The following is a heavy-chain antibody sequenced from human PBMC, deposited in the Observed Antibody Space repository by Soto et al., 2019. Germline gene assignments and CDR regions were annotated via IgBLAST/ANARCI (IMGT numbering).Heavy chain of an antibody. Sequence: SETLSLTCTVSGGSSSSYYWSWIRQPPGKGLEWIGYIYYSGSTSYNPSLKSRVTISVVTSKNQFSLKLSSVTAADTAVYYCARVKFYDSTGPFDPWGQGTLVTVSS. J-gene: IGHJ5*02. CDR2: IYYSGST. V-gene: IGHV4-59*01. CDR1: GGSSSSYY. D-gene: IGHD3-22*01. CDR3: ARVKFYDSTGPFDP.